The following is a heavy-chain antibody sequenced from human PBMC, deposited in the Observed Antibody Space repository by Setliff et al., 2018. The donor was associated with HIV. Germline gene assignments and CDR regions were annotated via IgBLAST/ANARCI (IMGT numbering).Heavy chain of an antibody. Sequence: GSLRLSCAASGFTFSNFGMHWVRQAPGKGLEWLTFIWYDGSHDYYADSVKGRFTISRDNSKNTLYLQMDSLRTEDTAVYYCAKTQGWYLIDYWGQGTLVTVSS. J-gene: IGHJ4*02. CDR1: GFTFSNFG. CDR3: AKTQGWYLIDY. V-gene: IGHV3-30*02. D-gene: IGHD6-19*01. CDR2: IWYDGSHD.